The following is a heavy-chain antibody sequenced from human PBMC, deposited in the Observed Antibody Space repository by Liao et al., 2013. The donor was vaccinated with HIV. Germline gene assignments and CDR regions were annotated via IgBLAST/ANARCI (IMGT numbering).Heavy chain of an antibody. CDR2: INHSGST. CDR1: GGSFSTYY. Sequence: QVQLQQWGAGLLKPSETLSLTCAVYGGSFSTYYWSWIRQPPGKGLEWIGEINHSGSTNYNPSLKSRVTISVDTSKNQFSLKLSSVTAADTAVYYCARRGRETLANWGQGTLVTVSS. D-gene: IGHD5-24*01. J-gene: IGHJ4*02. CDR3: ARRGRETLAN. V-gene: IGHV4-34*01.